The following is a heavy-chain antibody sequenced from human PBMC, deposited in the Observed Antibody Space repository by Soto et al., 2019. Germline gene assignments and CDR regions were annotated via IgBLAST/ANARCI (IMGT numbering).Heavy chain of an antibody. Sequence: GGSLRLSCAASGFTFINYAMSWVRQAPGKGLEWVSTITGSAGGTYYADSMKGRFTISRDNSKSTLYLQMYSLRVEDTAVYYCARESEHWGQGTLVTVSS. CDR1: GFTFINYA. D-gene: IGHD1-1*01. CDR3: ARESEH. J-gene: IGHJ4*02. CDR2: ITGSAGGT. V-gene: IGHV3-23*01.